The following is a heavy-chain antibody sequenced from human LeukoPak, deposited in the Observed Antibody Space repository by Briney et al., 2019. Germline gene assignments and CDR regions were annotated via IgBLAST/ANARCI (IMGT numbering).Heavy chain of an antibody. Sequence: GGSLRLSCAASGFTFSSYAMTWVRQAPGKGLEWVSYISSSSSMMYYADSVKGRFTISRDNVKNSLYLQMNSLRAEDTAVYYCARDPVVERWGQGTLVTVSS. CDR2: ISSSSSMM. D-gene: IGHD1-1*01. CDR3: ARDPVVER. CDR1: GFTFSSYA. J-gene: IGHJ4*02. V-gene: IGHV3-48*01.